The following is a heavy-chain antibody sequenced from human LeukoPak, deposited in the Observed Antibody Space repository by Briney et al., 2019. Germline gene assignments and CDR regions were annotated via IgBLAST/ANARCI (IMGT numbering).Heavy chain of an antibody. CDR2: IYPGNSDT. CDR1: GYIFTNYW. Sequence: GESLKISCKGSGYIFTNYWIGWVRQMPGKGLEWMGIIYPGNSDTRYSPSFQGQVTISADKSISTAYLQWSGLKASDTAMYYCARRGNENYQVYFDYWGQGTLVTVSS. D-gene: IGHD1-7*01. J-gene: IGHJ4*02. CDR3: ARRGNENYQVYFDY. V-gene: IGHV5-51*01.